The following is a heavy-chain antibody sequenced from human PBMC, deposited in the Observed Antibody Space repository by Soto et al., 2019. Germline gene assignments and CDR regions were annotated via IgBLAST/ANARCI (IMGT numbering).Heavy chain of an antibody. CDR2: IIPIFGTA. CDR3: ARGDVDTAMDHYYYYGMDV. CDR1: GGTFSSYA. V-gene: IGHV1-69*12. Sequence: QVQLVQSGAEVKKPGSSVKVPCKASGGTFSSYAISWVRQAPGQGLEWMGGIIPIFGTANYALKFQGRVTITADESTSTAYMELSSLRSEDTAVYYCARGDVDTAMDHYYYYGMDVWGQGTTVTVSS. J-gene: IGHJ6*02. D-gene: IGHD5-18*01.